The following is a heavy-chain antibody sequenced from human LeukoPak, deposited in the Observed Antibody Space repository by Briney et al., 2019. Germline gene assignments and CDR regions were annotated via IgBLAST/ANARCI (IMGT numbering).Heavy chain of an antibody. CDR2: ISGDGGVA. V-gene: IGHV3-23*01. CDR3: AKRMLPADGSAFEY. J-gene: IGHJ4*01. Sequence: GGSLRLSCAASGFTFSNYVMTWVRQAPGKGLEWVSAISGDGGVAFHADSVKGRFSISRDNSRNTLYLQMSSLRAEDTATYYCAKRMLPADGSAFEYWDHGALVTVSS. D-gene: IGHD6-13*01. CDR1: GFTFSNYV.